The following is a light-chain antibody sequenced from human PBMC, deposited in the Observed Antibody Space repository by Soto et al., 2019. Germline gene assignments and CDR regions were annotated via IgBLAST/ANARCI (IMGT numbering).Light chain of an antibody. CDR1: SSDVGGYNY. V-gene: IGLV2-14*01. CDR3: SSYTSSSPRV. J-gene: IGLJ2*01. Sequence: QSVLTQPASVSGSPGQSITISCTGTSSDVGGYNYVSWYQQHPGKAPKLMIYDVSNRPSGVSNRFSGSKSGNTASLTISGLQAEDEADYYCSSYTSSSPRVFGGGTKLTVL. CDR2: DVS.